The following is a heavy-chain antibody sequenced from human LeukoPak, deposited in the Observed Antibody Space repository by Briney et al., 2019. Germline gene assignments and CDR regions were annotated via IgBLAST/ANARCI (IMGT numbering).Heavy chain of an antibody. CDR2: ISSSSYI. CDR3: ARAAMARNRSGGIDY. D-gene: IGHD5-18*01. V-gene: IGHV3-21*01. J-gene: IGHJ4*02. Sequence: GGSLRLSCAASGSTFSSYSMNWVRQAPGKGLEWVSSISSSSYIYYADSVKGRFTISRDNAKNSLYLQMNSLRAEDTAVYYCARAAMARNRSGGIDYWGQGTLVTVSS. CDR1: GSTFSSYS.